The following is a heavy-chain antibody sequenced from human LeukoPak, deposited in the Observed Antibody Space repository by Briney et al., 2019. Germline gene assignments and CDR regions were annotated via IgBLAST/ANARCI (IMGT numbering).Heavy chain of an antibody. V-gene: IGHV1-2*02. CDR3: ARDTVDSSGFPYGMDV. D-gene: IGHD3-22*01. J-gene: IGHJ6*02. Sequence: ASVKVSCKASGYSFTDYYMRWVRQAPGQGLEWMGWINPNSGGTNYAQKFQGRVTMTRDTSISTAYMDLSRLRSDATAVYYCARDTVDSSGFPYGMDVWGQGTTVTVSS. CDR2: INPNSGGT. CDR1: GYSFTDYY.